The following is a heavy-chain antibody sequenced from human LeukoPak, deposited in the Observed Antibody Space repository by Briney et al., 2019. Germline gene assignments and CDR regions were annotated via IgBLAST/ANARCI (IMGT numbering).Heavy chain of an antibody. D-gene: IGHD1-26*01. J-gene: IGHJ6*03. Sequence: SETLSLTCTVSGGSISRSSYYWGWLRQPPGKGLEWIGSIYYSGSTYYNPSLKSRVTISVDTSKNQFSLKLSSVTAADTAVYYCARASGSYYYYYYMDVWGKGTTVTVSS. CDR3: ARASGSYYYYYYMDV. CDR2: IYYSGST. V-gene: IGHV4-39*01. CDR1: GGSISRSSYY.